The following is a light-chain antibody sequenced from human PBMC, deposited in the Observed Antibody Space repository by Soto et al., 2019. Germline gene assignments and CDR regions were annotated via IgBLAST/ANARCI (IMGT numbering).Light chain of an antibody. CDR1: QSLSGC. V-gene: IGKV1-5*03. J-gene: IGKJ2*01. Sequence: DIQMTQSPSTLSASVGDRVTITCRASQSLSGCLAWYQQKPGKAPNLLIYKVSTLENGVPSRFSGSGSGTEFTLTISSLQPDYSATYYCQQYHTYTTFGRGTKLEIK. CDR3: QQYHTYTT. CDR2: KVS.